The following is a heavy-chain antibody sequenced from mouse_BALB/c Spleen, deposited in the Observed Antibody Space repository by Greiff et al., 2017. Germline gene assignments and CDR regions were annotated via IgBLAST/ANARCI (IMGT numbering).Heavy chain of an antibody. V-gene: IGHV14-1*02. CDR1: GFNIKDYY. Sequence: EVKLMESGAELVRPGALVKLSCKASGFNIKDYYMHWVKQRPEQGLEWIGWIDPENGNTIYDPKFQGKASITADTSSNTAYLQLSSLTSEDTAVYYCAGYGSSFAYWGQGTLVTVSA. D-gene: IGHD1-1*01. CDR3: AGYGSSFAY. CDR2: IDPENGNT. J-gene: IGHJ3*01.